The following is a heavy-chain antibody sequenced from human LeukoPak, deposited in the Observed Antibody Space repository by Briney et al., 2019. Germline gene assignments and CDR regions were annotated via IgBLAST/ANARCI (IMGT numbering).Heavy chain of an antibody. CDR3: ARDPWGYIAAAGTRDASDI. V-gene: IGHV4-4*02. J-gene: IGHJ3*02. D-gene: IGHD6-13*01. Sequence: PSETLSLTCAVSGGSISSSNWWSWVRQPPGKGLEWIGEIYHSGSTNYNPSLKSRVTISVDKSKNQFSLKLSSVTAADTAVYYCARDPWGYIAAAGTRDASDIWGQGTMVTVSS. CDR1: GGSISSSNW. CDR2: IYHSGST.